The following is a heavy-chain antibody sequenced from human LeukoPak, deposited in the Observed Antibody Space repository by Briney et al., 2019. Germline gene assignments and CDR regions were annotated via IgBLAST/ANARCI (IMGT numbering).Heavy chain of an antibody. Sequence: PSETLSLTCTVSGGSISSYYWSWIRQPPGKGLEWIGYIYYSGSTNYNPSLKSRVTISVDTSKKQFYLKLIPMTAADTAVYYCARTDYDILTGYYRTYYYYYMDVWGKGTPVTVSS. CDR3: ARTDYDILTGYYRTYYYYYMDV. V-gene: IGHV4-59*01. D-gene: IGHD3-9*01. J-gene: IGHJ6*03. CDR2: IYYSGST. CDR1: GGSISSYY.